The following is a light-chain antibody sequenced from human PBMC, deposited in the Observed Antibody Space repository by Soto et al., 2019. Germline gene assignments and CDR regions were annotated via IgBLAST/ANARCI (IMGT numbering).Light chain of an antibody. V-gene: IGKV1-39*01. Sequence: DIQMTQSPSSLSASVGDRVTITCRASQSISRYLNWYQQKPGKAPKLLIYAASSLQSGVPSRFSGSGSGTDFTITIISLQPEDFTTYYCQQTYSTPQTFGQGTRVEIK. CDR1: QSISRY. CDR3: QQTYSTPQT. CDR2: AAS. J-gene: IGKJ1*01.